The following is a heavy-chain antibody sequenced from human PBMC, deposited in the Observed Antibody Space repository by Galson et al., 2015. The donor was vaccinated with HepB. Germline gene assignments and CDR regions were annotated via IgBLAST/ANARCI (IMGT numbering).Heavy chain of an antibody. CDR3: AREERIRGGSSWYLNY. CDR2: ISYDGSNK. J-gene: IGHJ4*02. D-gene: IGHD6-13*01. Sequence: SLRLSCAASGFTFSSYAMHWVRQAPGKGLEWVAVISYDGSNKYYADSVKGRFTISRDNSKNTLYLQMNSLRAEDTAVYYCAREERIRGGSSWYLNYWGQGTLVTVSS. CDR1: GFTFSSYA. V-gene: IGHV3-30*04.